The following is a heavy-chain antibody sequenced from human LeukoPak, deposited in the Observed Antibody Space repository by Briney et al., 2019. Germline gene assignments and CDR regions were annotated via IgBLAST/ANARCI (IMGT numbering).Heavy chain of an antibody. CDR3: ARGLGGYCSSTSCPFDY. D-gene: IGHD2-2*01. CDR2: IIPIFGTA. CDR1: GGTFSSYA. J-gene: IGHJ4*02. Sequence: GASVKVSCKASGGTFSSYAISWVRQAPGQGLEWMGGIIPIFGTANYAQKFQGRVTITADESTSTAYMELSSLRSEDTAVYYCARGLGGYCSSTSCPFDYWGQGTLVTVFS. V-gene: IGHV1-69*13.